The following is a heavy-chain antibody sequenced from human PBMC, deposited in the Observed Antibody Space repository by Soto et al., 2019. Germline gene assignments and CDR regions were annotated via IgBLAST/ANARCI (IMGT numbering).Heavy chain of an antibody. J-gene: IGHJ4*02. CDR2: IYHSGST. CDR1: GGSISSSNW. V-gene: IGHV4-4*02. Sequence: SETLSLTCAVSGGSISSSNWWSWVRQPPGKGLEWIGEIYHSGSTNYNPSLKSRVTISVDKSKNQFSLKLSSVTAADTAVYYCASGPPDYDSSGSFDYWGQGTLVTVSS. CDR3: ASGPPDYDSSGSFDY. D-gene: IGHD3-22*01.